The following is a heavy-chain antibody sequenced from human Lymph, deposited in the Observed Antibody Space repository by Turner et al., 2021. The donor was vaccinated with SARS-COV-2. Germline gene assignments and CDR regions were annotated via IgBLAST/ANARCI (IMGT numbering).Heavy chain of an antibody. CDR3: ARMGSSSWYFDY. V-gene: IGHV3-7*01. D-gene: IGHD1-26*01. J-gene: IGHJ4*02. Sequence: EVQLVESGGGWVQPGGSLILSCAAAGFTFSYYWMGWVRQAPGKGLEWVANIKQDGSEKYYVDSVKGRFTISRDNAKNSLFLQMNSLRAEDTAVYYCARMGSSSWYFDYWGQGTLVTVSS. CDR2: IKQDGSEK. CDR1: GFTFSYYW.